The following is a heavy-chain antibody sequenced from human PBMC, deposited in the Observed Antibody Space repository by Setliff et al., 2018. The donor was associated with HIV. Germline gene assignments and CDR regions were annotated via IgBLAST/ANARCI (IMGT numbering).Heavy chain of an antibody. CDR3: ARWAMVRGVIITSPPSGMDV. CDR1: GGTFSIYA. V-gene: IGHV1-18*01. Sequence: ASVKVSCKASGGTFSIYAISWVRQAPGQGLEWMGWISAYNGNTNYAQKLQGRVTMTTDTSTSTAYMELSSLRSEDTAVYYCARWAMVRGVIITSPPSGMDVWGQGTTVTGAS. CDR2: ISAYNGNT. J-gene: IGHJ6*02. D-gene: IGHD3-10*01.